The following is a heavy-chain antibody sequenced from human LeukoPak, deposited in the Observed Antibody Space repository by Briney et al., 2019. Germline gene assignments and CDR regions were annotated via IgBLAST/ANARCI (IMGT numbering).Heavy chain of an antibody. J-gene: IGHJ4*02. D-gene: IGHD5-12*01. Sequence: PGGSLRLSCTASGFAFSDYWMSWVRQAPGKGLEWLANINQDGSQTSYVDSVRGRFTVSRDNAKNSLYLQMNSLRADDTAVYYCARDSSLRYSGYDWVFWGRGTLVTVSS. CDR1: GFAFSDYW. V-gene: IGHV3-7*01. CDR2: INQDGSQT. CDR3: ARDSSLRYSGYDWVF.